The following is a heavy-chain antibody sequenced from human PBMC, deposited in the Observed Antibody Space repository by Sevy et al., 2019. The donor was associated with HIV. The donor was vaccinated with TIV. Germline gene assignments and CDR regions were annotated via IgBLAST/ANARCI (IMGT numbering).Heavy chain of an antibody. CDR1: GFTFGTYG. V-gene: IGHV3-33*01. Sequence: GGSLRLSCVASGFTFGTYGMDWVRQAPGKGLEWVAVVWYDGSNKYYGDSVKGRFTISRDNSKNTLYLQMNSLRDEDTAVYYCARWSLYSSGWSESLDYWGQGTLVTVSS. CDR2: VWYDGSNK. D-gene: IGHD6-19*01. J-gene: IGHJ4*02. CDR3: ARWSLYSSGWSESLDY.